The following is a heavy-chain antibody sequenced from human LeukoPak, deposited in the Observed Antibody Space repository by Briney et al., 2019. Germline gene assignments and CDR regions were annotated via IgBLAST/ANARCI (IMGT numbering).Heavy chain of an antibody. Sequence: SETLSLTCTVSGGSISSGGYYWSWIRQHPGKGLEWIGYIYYSGSTYYNPSPKSRVTISVDTSKNQFSLKLSSVTAADTAVYYCARSELYGEDEDWGQGTLVTVSS. V-gene: IGHV4-31*03. CDR2: IYYSGST. CDR3: ARSELYGEDED. D-gene: IGHD4-17*01. J-gene: IGHJ4*02. CDR1: GGSISSGGYY.